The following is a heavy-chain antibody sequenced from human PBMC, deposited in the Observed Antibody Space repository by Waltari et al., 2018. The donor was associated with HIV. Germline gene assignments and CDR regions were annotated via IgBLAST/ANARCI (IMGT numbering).Heavy chain of an antibody. Sequence: EVQLVESWGGLVHPGGSLLLSCAASGCTLSSYAMTRVAQAPGKGLEWVSYISSSSTTINYADSVKGRFTISRDNAKNLLYLQMSSLRAEDTAVYFCARERFGSSYFGYWGQGTLVTVSS. D-gene: IGHD6-6*01. CDR3: ARERFGSSYFGY. J-gene: IGHJ4*02. CDR1: GCTLSSYA. CDR2: ISSSSTTI. V-gene: IGHV3-48*04.